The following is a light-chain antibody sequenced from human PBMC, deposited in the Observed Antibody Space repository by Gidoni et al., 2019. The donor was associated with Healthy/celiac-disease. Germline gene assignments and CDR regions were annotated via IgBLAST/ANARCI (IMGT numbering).Light chain of an antibody. CDR1: QTISSY. CDR3: QQSHSTPALT. Sequence: DIQMTQSPSSLSASVGDRVTITCRASQTISSYLNWYQQKPGKAPKLLIYAASSLQSGVPSTFSGSGSGTDFTLTISSLQPEDFASYYCQQSHSTPALTFGGGTKVEIK. V-gene: IGKV1-39*01. J-gene: IGKJ4*01. CDR2: AAS.